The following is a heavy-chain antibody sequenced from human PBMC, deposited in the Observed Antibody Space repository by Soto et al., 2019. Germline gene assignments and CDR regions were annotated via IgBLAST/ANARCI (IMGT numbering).Heavy chain of an antibody. CDR1: GYTFTTYA. J-gene: IGHJ4*02. CDR3: ARAGAYYYDSHQDY. Sequence: QVQLVQSGAEEKKPGASVKVSCKASGYTFTTYAMHWVRQAPGQRFEWMGWINAGNGNTKYSQKFQGRVTITRDTSASTAYMELSSLRSEDTAVYYCARAGAYYYDSHQDYWGQGTLVTVSS. CDR2: INAGNGNT. V-gene: IGHV1-3*05. D-gene: IGHD3-22*01.